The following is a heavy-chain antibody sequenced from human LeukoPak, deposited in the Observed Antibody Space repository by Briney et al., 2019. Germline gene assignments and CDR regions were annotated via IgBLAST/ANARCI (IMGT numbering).Heavy chain of an antibody. D-gene: IGHD1-26*01. J-gene: IGHJ3*02. CDR1: GFTFDDYG. V-gene: IGHV3-20*04. CDR3: ARGGATVNAFDI. CDR2: INWNGGST. Sequence: GGSLRLSCAASGFTFDDYGMSWFRQAPGKGLEWVSGINWNGGSTGYADSVKGRFTISRDNAKNSLYLQMNSLRAEDTALYYCARGGATVNAFDIWGQGTMVTVSS.